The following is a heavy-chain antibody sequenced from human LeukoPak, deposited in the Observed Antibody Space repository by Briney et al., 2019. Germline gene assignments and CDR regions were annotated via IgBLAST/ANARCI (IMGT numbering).Heavy chain of an antibody. J-gene: IGHJ4*02. V-gene: IGHV3-30*03. D-gene: IGHD6-25*01. CDR2: ISPDGRDK. CDR1: GFTLSNYA. Sequence: GRSLSLSCAASGFTLSNYAMHWVRQAPGKGLEWVAVISPDGRDKHFADSVKGRFTISRDNSGNTLYLQMSSLRGEDTAVYYCAGDLDKAAKYYFDNWGQGTLVTVSS. CDR3: AGDLDKAAKYYFDN.